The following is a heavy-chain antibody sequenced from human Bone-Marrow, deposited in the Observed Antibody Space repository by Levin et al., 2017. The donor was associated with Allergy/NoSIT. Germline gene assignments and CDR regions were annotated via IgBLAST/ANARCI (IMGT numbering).Heavy chain of an antibody. Sequence: GASVKVSCKGSGYSFTSYWIGWVRQMPGKGLEWMGIMYPGDSDTRYSPSFQGQVAISADKSISTAYLQWTSLKASDTAIYYCARGYGGNSIYYYFYSMDVWGQGTTVTVSS. J-gene: IGHJ6*02. CDR2: MYPGDSDT. V-gene: IGHV5-51*03. CDR3: ARGYGGNSIYYYFYSMDV. CDR1: GYSFTSYW. D-gene: IGHD4-23*01.